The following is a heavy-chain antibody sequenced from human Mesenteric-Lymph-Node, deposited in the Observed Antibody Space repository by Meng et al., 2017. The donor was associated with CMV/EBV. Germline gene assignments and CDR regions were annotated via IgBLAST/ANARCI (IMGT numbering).Heavy chain of an antibody. Sequence: GESLKISCAASGFSFSNYAMSWVRQAPGKGLEWVSLINGDGSSTFHANSVMGRFTISRDNSRNTLYLQMNSLRDEDTAVYFCAKDQLTSHSDFWSGYYFDSWGQGTKVTVSS. J-gene: IGHJ4*02. CDR2: INGDGSST. D-gene: IGHD3-3*01. CDR3: AKDQLTSHSDFWSGYYFDS. V-gene: IGHV3-23*01. CDR1: GFSFSNYA.